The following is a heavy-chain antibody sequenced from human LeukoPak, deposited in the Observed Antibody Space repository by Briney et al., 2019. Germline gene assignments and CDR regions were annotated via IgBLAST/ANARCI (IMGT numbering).Heavy chain of an antibody. Sequence: SETLSLTCTVYGGSFSGYYWSWIRQPPGKGLEWIGEINHSGSTNYNPSLKSRVTISVDTSKNQFSLKLSSVTAADTAVYYCARHSVGGYSYGYNWFDPWGQGTLVTVSS. J-gene: IGHJ5*02. V-gene: IGHV4-34*01. CDR1: GGSFSGYY. D-gene: IGHD5-18*01. CDR2: INHSGST. CDR3: ARHSVGGYSYGYNWFDP.